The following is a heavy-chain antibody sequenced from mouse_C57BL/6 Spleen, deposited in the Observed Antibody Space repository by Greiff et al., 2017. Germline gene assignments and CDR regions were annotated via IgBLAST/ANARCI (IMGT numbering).Heavy chain of an antibody. CDR3: ARSLGSSPTYYAMDY. CDR2: INPNYGTT. D-gene: IGHD1-1*01. Sequence: EVKLMESGPELVKPGASVKISCKASGYSFTDYNMNWVKQSNGKSLEWIGVINPNYGTTSYNQKFKGKATLTVDQSSSTAYMQLNSLTSEDSAVYYCARSLGSSPTYYAMDYWGQGTSVTVSS. V-gene: IGHV1-39*01. CDR1: GYSFTDYN. J-gene: IGHJ4*01.